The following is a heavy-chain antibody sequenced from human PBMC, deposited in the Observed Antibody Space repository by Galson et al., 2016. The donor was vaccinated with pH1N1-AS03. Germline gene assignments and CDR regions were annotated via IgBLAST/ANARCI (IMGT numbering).Heavy chain of an antibody. CDR1: GFNFTDFY. CDR2: ISVTGKTI. D-gene: IGHD3-10*01. V-gene: IGHV3-11*01. CDR3: ARDSMVLRGILRY. J-gene: IGHJ1*01. Sequence: SLRLSCAASGFNFTDFYITWVRQAPGKGLEWLSSISVTGKTIYYADSVKGRFTISRDNFKNSVYLHLDNLRAEDTAVYHCARDSMVLRGILRYWGQGTRVTVS.